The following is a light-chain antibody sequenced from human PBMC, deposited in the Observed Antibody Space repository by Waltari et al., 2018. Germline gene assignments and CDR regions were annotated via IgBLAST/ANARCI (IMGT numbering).Light chain of an antibody. CDR1: NIESKG. Sequence: SYVLTQPPSLSVAPGQTAKISCGGNNIESKGVHWYKQKPGQAPRLVIDDDTERPSVIPERFAGSNSGNTASLTISRVDAGDEADYYCHVWDSNTGVFGGGTKLTVL. V-gene: IGLV3-21*02. CDR2: DDT. CDR3: HVWDSNTGV. J-gene: IGLJ3*02.